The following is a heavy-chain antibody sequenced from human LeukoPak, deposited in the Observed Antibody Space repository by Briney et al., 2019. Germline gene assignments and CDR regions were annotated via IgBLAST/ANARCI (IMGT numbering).Heavy chain of an antibody. CDR1: GGSFSGYY. D-gene: IGHD4-17*01. CDR3: ARGPDTVTTALDY. CDR2: INHSGST. V-gene: IGHV4-34*01. J-gene: IGHJ4*02. Sequence: PSETLSLTCAVYGGSFSGYYWSWIRRPPGKGLEWIGEINHSGSTNYNPSLKSRVTISVDTSKNQFSLKLSSVTAADTAVYYCARGPDTVTTALDYWGQGTLVTVSS.